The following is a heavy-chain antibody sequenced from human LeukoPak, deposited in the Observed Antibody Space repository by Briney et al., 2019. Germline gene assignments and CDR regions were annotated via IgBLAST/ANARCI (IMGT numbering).Heavy chain of an antibody. Sequence: GGSLRLSCAASGFTFSSYGMSWVRQAPGKGLEWVSAISGSGGSTYYADSVKGRFTISRDNSKNTLYLQINSLRAEDTAVYYCAKILWFGELSFGGQGTLVTVSS. V-gene: IGHV3-23*01. CDR1: GFTFSSYG. CDR2: ISGSGGST. J-gene: IGHJ4*02. CDR3: AKILWFGELSF. D-gene: IGHD3-10*01.